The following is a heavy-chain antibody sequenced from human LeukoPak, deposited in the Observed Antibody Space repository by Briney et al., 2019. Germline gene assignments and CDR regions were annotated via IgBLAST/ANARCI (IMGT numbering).Heavy chain of an antibody. D-gene: IGHD2-21*01. V-gene: IGHV3-23*01. CDR2: ISGSGGST. Sequence: GGSLRLSCAASGFIFSSYAMSWVRQAPGKGLEWVSAISGSGGSTYYADSVKGRFTISRDNSKNTLYLQMNSLRAEDTAVYYCAIAIAYCGGDCYSGSAFDIWGQGTMVTVSS. CDR3: AIAIAYCGGDCYSGSAFDI. J-gene: IGHJ3*02. CDR1: GFIFSSYA.